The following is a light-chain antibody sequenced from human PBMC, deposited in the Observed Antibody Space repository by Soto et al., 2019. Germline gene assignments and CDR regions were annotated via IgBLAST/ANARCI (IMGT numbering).Light chain of an antibody. J-gene: IGLJ3*02. V-gene: IGLV2-14*01. CDR2: KVS. CDR1: SNDIGGYNY. Sequence: QSALTQPASVSGSPGQSITIPCTGSSNDIGGYNYVSWYQQHPGRAPKLVIYKVSDRPSGVSTRFSASKSGNTASLTISGLQAEDEADYYCSSYSTTTPPQWVFGGGTKLTVL. CDR3: SSYSTTTPPQWV.